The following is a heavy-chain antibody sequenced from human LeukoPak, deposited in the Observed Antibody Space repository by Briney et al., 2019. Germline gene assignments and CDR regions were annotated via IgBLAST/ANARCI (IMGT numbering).Heavy chain of an antibody. CDR3: AGRWYTGTYYYFDL. CDR1: GFTLSTHW. CDR2: INGDGTTT. D-gene: IGHD1-26*01. Sequence: GGSLRLSCAASGFTLSTHWMHWVRQAPGKGLVWVSRINGDGTTTSYADSVKGRFTISRVTAKSTLYLEMDSRRAEDTAIYYCAGRWYTGTYYYFDLWGQGTLVTVSS. V-gene: IGHV3-74*01. J-gene: IGHJ4*02.